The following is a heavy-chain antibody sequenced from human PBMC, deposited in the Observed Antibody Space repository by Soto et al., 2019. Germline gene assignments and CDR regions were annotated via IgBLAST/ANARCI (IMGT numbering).Heavy chain of an antibody. CDR2: VNPIVGMS. CDR1: GGTFNSYT. V-gene: IGHV1-69*02. D-gene: IGHD3-10*01. Sequence: QVQLVQSGAEVKKPGSSVKVSCTASGGTFNSYTINWVRQAPGQGLEWVGRVNPIVGMSNSAQKFQGRVTITADKSTSKAYMDLSSLKSDDKAVYYCATSYGSGSTHFDYWGQGTLVTVSS. J-gene: IGHJ4*02. CDR3: ATSYGSGSTHFDY.